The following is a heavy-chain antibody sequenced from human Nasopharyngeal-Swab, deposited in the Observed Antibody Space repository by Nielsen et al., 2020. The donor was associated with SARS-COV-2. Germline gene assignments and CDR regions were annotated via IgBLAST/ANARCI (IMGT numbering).Heavy chain of an antibody. CDR1: GFTFSSYG. J-gene: IGHJ4*02. CDR2: IWYDGSNK. D-gene: IGHD6-13*01. CDR3: ARELSSWPFDY. V-gene: IGHV3-33*01. Sequence: GGSLRLSCAASGFTFSSYGMHWVRRAPGKGLEWVAVIWYDGSNKYYADSVKGRFTISRDNSQNTVYLQMNSLRAEDTAVYYCARELSSWPFDYWGQGTLVTVSS.